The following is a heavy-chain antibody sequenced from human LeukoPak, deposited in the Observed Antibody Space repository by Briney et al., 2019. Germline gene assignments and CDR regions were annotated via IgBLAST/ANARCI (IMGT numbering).Heavy chain of an antibody. CDR1: GFTFNNYA. CDR2: LSGGGGTT. D-gene: IGHD2-15*01. CDR3: AKFFLGSCNAGSCYDDFDY. Sequence: GGSLSLSCAASGFTFNNYAVSWVRQAPGKGLEWVSGLSGGGGTTYYTDSAKGRFTISRDNSKNTLYVQMNNLRAEDTAVYYCAKFFLGSCNAGSCYDDFDYWGQGTLVTVSS. J-gene: IGHJ4*02. V-gene: IGHV3-23*01.